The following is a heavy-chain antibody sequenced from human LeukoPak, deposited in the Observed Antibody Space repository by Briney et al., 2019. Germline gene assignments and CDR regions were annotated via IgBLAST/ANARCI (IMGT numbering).Heavy chain of an antibody. CDR1: GFTVSSNY. CDR3: ATTDIVATMGFYYYYGMDV. J-gene: IGHJ6*02. Sequence: PGGSLRLSRAASGFTVSSNYMSWVRQAPGKGLEWVSVIYSGGSTYYADSVKGRFTISRDSSKNTLYLQMNSLRAEDTAVYYCATTDIVATMGFYYYYGMDVWGQGTTVTVSS. V-gene: IGHV3-53*01. CDR2: IYSGGST. D-gene: IGHD5-12*01.